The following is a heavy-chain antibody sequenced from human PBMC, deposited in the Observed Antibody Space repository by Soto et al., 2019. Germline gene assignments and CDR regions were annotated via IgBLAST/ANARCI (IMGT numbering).Heavy chain of an antibody. CDR3: ASGLAAENYYGMDV. CDR1: GGSISSYY. Sequence: SDTLSLTCTVSGGSISSYYWSWIRQPAGKGLEWIGRIYTSGSTNYNPSLKSRVTMSVDTSKNQFSLKLSSVTAADTAVYYCASGLAAENYYGMDVWGQGTTVTVSS. V-gene: IGHV4-4*07. J-gene: IGHJ6*02. CDR2: IYTSGST. D-gene: IGHD6-13*01.